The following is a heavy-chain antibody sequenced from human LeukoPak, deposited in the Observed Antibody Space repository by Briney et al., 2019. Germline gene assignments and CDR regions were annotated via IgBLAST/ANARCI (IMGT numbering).Heavy chain of an antibody. CDR3: ARDASDYYDSSGYSHFDY. J-gene: IGHJ4*02. Sequence: SQTLSLTCTVSGGSNSSGSYYWSWIRQPAGKGLEWIGRIYTSGSTNYNPSLKSRVTISVDTSKNQFSLKLSSVTAADTAVYYCARDASDYYDSSGYSHFDYWGQGTLVTVSS. CDR1: GGSNSSGSYY. CDR2: IYTSGST. V-gene: IGHV4-61*02. D-gene: IGHD3-22*01.